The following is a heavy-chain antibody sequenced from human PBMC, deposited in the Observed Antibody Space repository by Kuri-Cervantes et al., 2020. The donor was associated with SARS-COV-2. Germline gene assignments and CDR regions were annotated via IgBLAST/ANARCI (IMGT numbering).Heavy chain of an antibody. CDR1: GGSISSLY. V-gene: IGHV4-4*08. D-gene: IGHD3-3*01. J-gene: IGHJ3*02. CDR2: AYNSGST. CDR3: ARDLLDFWSGYYTEPDAFDI. Sequence: SETLSLTCTVSGGSISSLYWHWIRQPPGKGLEWIGCAYNSGSTYYNPSLKSRVTISVDTSKNQFSLKLSSVTAADMAVYYCARDLLDFWSGYYTEPDAFDIWGQGTMVTVSS.